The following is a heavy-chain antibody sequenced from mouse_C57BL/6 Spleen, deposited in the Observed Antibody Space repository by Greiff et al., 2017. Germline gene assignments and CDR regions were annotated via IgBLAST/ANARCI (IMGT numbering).Heavy chain of an antibody. J-gene: IGHJ4*01. CDR3: ARDSPYYDYDVGAMDY. D-gene: IGHD2-4*01. V-gene: IGHV3-6*01. CDR1: GYSITSGYY. CDR2: ISYDGSN. Sequence: EVQLQESGPGLVKPSQSLSLTCSVTGYSITSGYYWNWIRQFPGNKLEWMGYISYDGSNNYNPSLKNRISITRETSKNQFFLKLNSVTTEDTATYYCARDSPYYDYDVGAMDYWGQGTSVTVSS.